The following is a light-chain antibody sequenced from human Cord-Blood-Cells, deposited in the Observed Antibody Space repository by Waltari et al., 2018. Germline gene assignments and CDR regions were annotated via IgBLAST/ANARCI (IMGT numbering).Light chain of an antibody. Sequence: EIVLTQSPATLPLSPGERATLSCRASQSVSSYLAWYQQKPGQAPRLLIYDASTRATGIPARFSGSGSGTDFTLTISSLEPEDFAVYYCQQRSNWPRTFGQGTKVEIK. CDR3: QQRSNWPRT. V-gene: IGKV3-11*01. CDR1: QSVSSY. J-gene: IGKJ1*01. CDR2: DAS.